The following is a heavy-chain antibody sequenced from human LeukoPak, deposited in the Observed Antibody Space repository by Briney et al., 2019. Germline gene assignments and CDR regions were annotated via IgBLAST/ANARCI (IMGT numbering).Heavy chain of an antibody. D-gene: IGHD3-22*01. Sequence: SETLSLTCTVSGGSISSYYWSWIRQPPGKGLEWIGYIYYSGSTNYNPSLKSRVTISADTSKNQFSLELSSVTAADTAVYYCAREQRYYYDSSGYKYRNWFDPWGQGTLVTVSS. CDR1: GGSISSYY. CDR2: IYYSGST. CDR3: AREQRYYYDSSGYKYRNWFDP. J-gene: IGHJ5*02. V-gene: IGHV4-59*01.